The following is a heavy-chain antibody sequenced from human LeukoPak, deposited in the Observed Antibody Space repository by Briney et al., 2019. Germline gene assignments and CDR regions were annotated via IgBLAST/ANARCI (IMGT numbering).Heavy chain of an antibody. D-gene: IGHD6-6*01. J-gene: IGHJ6*02. CDR1: GFTFSSYG. CDR3: ARAVPQAAQSLQDYYGMDV. CDR2: IWYDGSNK. V-gene: IGHV3-33*01. Sequence: PGGSLRLSCAASGFTFSSYGMHWVRQAPGKGLEWVAVIWYDGSNKYYADSVKGRFTISRDNSKNTLYLQMNSLRAEDTAVYYCARAVPQAAQSLQDYYGMDVWGQGTTVTVSS.